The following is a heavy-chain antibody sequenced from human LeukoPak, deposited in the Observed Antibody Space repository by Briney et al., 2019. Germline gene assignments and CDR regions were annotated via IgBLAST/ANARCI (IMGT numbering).Heavy chain of an antibody. D-gene: IGHD4-17*01. V-gene: IGHV3-11*04. CDR3: AEQDKDYGDYSGY. Sequence: GGSLRLSCAASGFTFGDYYMSWIRQAPGKGLEWVSYISSSGSTIYYADSVKGRFTISRDNAKNSLYLQMNSLRAEDTAVYYCAEQDKDYGDYSGYWGQGTLVTVSS. CDR1: GFTFGDYY. J-gene: IGHJ4*02. CDR2: ISSSGSTI.